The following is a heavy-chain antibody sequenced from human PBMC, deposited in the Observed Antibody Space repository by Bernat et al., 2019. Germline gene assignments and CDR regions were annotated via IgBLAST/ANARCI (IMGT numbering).Heavy chain of an antibody. CDR3: ARSYYYGSGSYYYYYMDV. CDR1: GYTFTGYY. Sequence: QVQLVQSGAEVKKPGASVKVSCKASGYTFTGYYMHWVRQAPGQGLEWMGRINPNSGGTNYAQKFQGRVPMTRDTSISTAYMELSRLRSDDTAVYYCARSYYYGSGSYYYYYMDVWGKGTTVTVSS. CDR2: INPNSGGT. V-gene: IGHV1-2*06. D-gene: IGHD3-10*01. J-gene: IGHJ6*03.